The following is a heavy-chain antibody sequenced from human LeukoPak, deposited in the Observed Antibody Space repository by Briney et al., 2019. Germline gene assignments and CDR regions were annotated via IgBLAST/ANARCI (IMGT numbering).Heavy chain of an antibody. Sequence: PGGSLRLSCAASGFTFSSYAMSWVRQAPGKGLEWVSAISGSGGSTYYADSVKGRFTISRDNSKNTLYLQMNSLRAEDTAVYYCAKDPEALESTGGAFDIWGQGTMVTVSS. V-gene: IGHV3-23*01. CDR3: AKDPEALESTGGAFDI. J-gene: IGHJ3*02. CDR2: ISGSGGST. CDR1: GFTFSSYA. D-gene: IGHD1-14*01.